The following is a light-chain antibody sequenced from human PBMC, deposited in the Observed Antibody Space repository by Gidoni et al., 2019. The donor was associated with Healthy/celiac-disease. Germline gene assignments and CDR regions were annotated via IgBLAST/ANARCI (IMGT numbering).Light chain of an antibody. V-gene: IGLV1-44*01. Sequence: QSVLTQPPSASGTPAQRVTISCSGSSSNIGSNPVNWYQQLPGTAPKLLIYSNNQRPSGVPDRFSGSKSGTSASLAISGLQSEDEADYYCAAWDDSLNGYVFGTGTKVTVL. J-gene: IGLJ1*01. CDR3: AAWDDSLNGYV. CDR1: SSNIGSNP. CDR2: SNN.